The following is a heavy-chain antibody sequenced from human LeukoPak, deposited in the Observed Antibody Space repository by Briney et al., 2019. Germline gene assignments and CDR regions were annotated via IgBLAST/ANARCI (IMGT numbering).Heavy chain of an antibody. J-gene: IGHJ4*02. D-gene: IGHD6-13*01. Sequence: GGSLRLSCAASGFAVSNNYMSWVRQAPGKGLECVSVIYGGGDTFYIDSVKGRFTISRDNSKNILYLQMNILRPEDTAVYYCTRDSDSSSYLDYWGQGTLVTVSS. CDR2: IYGGGDT. CDR1: GFAVSNNY. V-gene: IGHV3-53*01. CDR3: TRDSDSSSYLDY.